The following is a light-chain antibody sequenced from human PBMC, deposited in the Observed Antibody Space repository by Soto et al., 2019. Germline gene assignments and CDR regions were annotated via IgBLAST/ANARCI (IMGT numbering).Light chain of an antibody. CDR3: AAWDDSLSGWL. V-gene: IGLV1-47*01. J-gene: IGLJ3*02. CDR2: RSN. CDR1: SSNIGAGYD. Sequence: QSVLTQPPSVSGAPGQRVTISCTGSSSNIGAGYDVHWYQQLPGTAPKLLMYRSNQRPSGVPDRFSGSKSGTSASLAISGLRSEDEADYYCAAWDDSLSGWLFGGGTKLTVL.